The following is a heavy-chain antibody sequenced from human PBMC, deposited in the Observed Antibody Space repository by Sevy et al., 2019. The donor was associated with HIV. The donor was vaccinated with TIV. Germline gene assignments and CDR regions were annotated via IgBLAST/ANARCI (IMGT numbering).Heavy chain of an antibody. D-gene: IGHD3-10*01. Sequence: GWSLRLSCAASGFTFSDYYMSWIRQAPGKGLEWVSYISSSGSTIYYADSVKGRFTISRDNAKNSLYLQMNSLRAEDTAVYYCARVRVLLWFGQRTYWFDPWGQGTLVTVSS. CDR2: ISSSGSTI. J-gene: IGHJ5*02. CDR3: ARVRVLLWFGQRTYWFDP. CDR1: GFTFSDYY. V-gene: IGHV3-11*01.